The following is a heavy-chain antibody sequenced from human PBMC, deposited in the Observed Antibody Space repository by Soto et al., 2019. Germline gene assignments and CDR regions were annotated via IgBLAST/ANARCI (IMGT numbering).Heavy chain of an antibody. D-gene: IGHD5-12*01. Sequence: GESLKISCKGSGYSFTSYWIGWVRQMPGKGLEWMGIIYPGDSDTRYSPSFQGQVTISADKSISTAYLQWSSLKASDTAMYYYGTTSGYDWSDYYYYGMDVWGQGTTVTVSS. V-gene: IGHV5-51*01. CDR2: IYPGDSDT. J-gene: IGHJ6*02. CDR3: GTTSGYDWSDYYYYGMDV. CDR1: GYSFTSYW.